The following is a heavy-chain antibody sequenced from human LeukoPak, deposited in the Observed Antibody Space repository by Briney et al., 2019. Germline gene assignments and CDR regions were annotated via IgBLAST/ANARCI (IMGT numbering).Heavy chain of an antibody. CDR3: ARLEWDLLVGTFDI. D-gene: IGHD1-26*01. CDR1: GFTVSSNY. V-gene: IGHV3-53*01. J-gene: IGHJ3*02. CDR2: IYSGGST. Sequence: GGSLRLSCAASGFTVSSNYMSWVRQTPGKGLDWVSFIYSGGSTYYADSVKGRFTISRDNSKNTLYLQMNSLRPEHTAVYYCARLEWDLLVGTFDIWGQGTMVTVSS.